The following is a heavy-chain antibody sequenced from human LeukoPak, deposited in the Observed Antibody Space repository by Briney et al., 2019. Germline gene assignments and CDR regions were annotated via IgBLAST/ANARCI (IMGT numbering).Heavy chain of an antibody. CDR2: IYPGDSDT. V-gene: IGHV5-51*01. CDR1: GYSFISYW. Sequence: GESLKISCKASGYSFISYWIDRVRQVPGKGLEWMGIIYPGDSDTRYSPSFQGQVTISADKSIFTAYLQWSSLKASDTAMYYCTRRGTYYRGGDYWGQGTLVTVSS. D-gene: IGHD1-26*01. J-gene: IGHJ4*02. CDR3: TRRGTYYRGGDY.